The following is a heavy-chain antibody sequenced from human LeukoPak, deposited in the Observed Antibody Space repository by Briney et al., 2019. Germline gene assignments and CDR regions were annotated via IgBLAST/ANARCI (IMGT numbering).Heavy chain of an antibody. J-gene: IGHJ4*02. Sequence: NPSETLSLTCAVYGGSFSGYYWSWIRQPTGKGLEWSGEIDHSGRTNYNPSLESRVIISVDTSKNQFSLKLSSVTAADTAVYYCARSIEVVVITPFDYWGQGTLVTVSS. V-gene: IGHV4-34*01. CDR1: GGSFSGYY. CDR2: IDHSGRT. CDR3: ARSIEVVVITPFDY. D-gene: IGHD3-22*01.